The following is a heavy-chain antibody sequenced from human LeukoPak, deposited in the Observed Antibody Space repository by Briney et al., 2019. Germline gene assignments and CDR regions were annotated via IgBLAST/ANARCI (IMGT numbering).Heavy chain of an antibody. Sequence: ASVKVSCKASGYTFTGYYLHWVRQAPGQGLEWMGIINPSGGSTSYAQKFQGRVTMTRDTSTSTVYMELSSLRSEDTAVYYCAAGIQLWLDGMDVWGQGTTVTVSS. CDR1: GYTFTGYY. J-gene: IGHJ6*02. CDR3: AAGIQLWLDGMDV. CDR2: INPSGGST. V-gene: IGHV1-46*01. D-gene: IGHD5-18*01.